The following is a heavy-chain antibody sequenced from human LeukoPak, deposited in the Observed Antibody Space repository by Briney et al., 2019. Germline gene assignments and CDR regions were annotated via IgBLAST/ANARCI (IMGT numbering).Heavy chain of an antibody. Sequence: GGSLRLSCAASGFTFSSYEMNWVRQAPGKGLEWVSYISNSGSTIYYADSVKGRFTISTDNAENSLYLQMNSLRTEDTAVYYCARDHRWGFDYWGRGTLVTVSS. D-gene: IGHD7-27*01. J-gene: IGHJ4*02. CDR3: ARDHRWGFDY. V-gene: IGHV3-48*03. CDR1: GFTFSSYE. CDR2: ISNSGSTI.